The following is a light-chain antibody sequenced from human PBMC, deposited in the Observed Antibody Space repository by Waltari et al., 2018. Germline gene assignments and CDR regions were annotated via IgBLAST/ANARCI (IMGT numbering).Light chain of an antibody. Sequence: QSVLTQSPSASGTPGQRVTISCSGSSSNIGANYVYWYQQFPGTAPRLLIYRSYQRPSGVPDRFSGSKSGTSASLAISGLLSEDEADYYCETWDDSLNAWVFGGGTRLTAL. V-gene: IGLV1-47*01. J-gene: IGLJ3*02. CDR3: ETWDDSLNAWV. CDR1: SSNIGANY. CDR2: RSY.